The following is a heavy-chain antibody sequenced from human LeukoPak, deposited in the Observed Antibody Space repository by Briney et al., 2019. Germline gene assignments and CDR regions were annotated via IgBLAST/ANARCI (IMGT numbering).Heavy chain of an antibody. D-gene: IGHD1-26*01. CDR3: ARGATRGYYFDY. J-gene: IGHJ4*02. CDR2: IYYSGST. Sequence: GSLRLSCAASGFAFSTYWMHWVRQPPGKGLEWIGSIYYSGSTYYNPSLKSRVTISVDTSKNQFSLKLSSVTAADTAVYYCARGATRGYYFDYWGQGTLVTVSS. V-gene: IGHV4-39*07. CDR1: GFAFSTYW.